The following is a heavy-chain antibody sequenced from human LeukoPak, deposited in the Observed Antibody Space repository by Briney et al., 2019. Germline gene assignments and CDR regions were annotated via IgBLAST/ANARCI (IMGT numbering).Heavy chain of an antibody. CDR1: GGSISSSSYY. Sequence: PSETLSLTCTVSGGSISSSSYYWGWIRQPPGKGLEWIGSIYYSGSTYYNPSLKSRVTISVDTSKNQFSLKLSSVTAADTAVYYCARHEIEMGTDYWGQGTLVTVSS. CDR3: ARHEIEMGTDY. D-gene: IGHD5-24*01. J-gene: IGHJ4*02. V-gene: IGHV4-39*01. CDR2: IYYSGST.